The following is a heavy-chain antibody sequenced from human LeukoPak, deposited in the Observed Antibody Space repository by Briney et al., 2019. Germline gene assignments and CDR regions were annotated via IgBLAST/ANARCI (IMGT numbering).Heavy chain of an antibody. CDR1: GFTFSSYS. D-gene: IGHD7-27*01. CDR2: ISSSSSTM. J-gene: IGHJ4*02. Sequence: GGSLRLSCAASGFTFSSYSMNWVRLAPGKGLEWVSYISSSSSTMYYADSVKGRFTIPRDNAKNSLYLQMNSLRAEDTAVYYCARGNWGGDYWGQGTLVTVSS. CDR3: ARGNWGGDY. V-gene: IGHV3-48*01.